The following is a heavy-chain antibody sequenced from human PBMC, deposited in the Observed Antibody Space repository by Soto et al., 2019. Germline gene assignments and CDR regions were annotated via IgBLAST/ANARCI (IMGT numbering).Heavy chain of an antibody. CDR2: INTNTGNP. CDR1: GYTFTSYA. Sequence: ASVKVSCKASGYTFTSYAMNWVRQAPGQGLEWMGWINTNTGNPTYAQGFTGRFVFSLDTSVSTAYLQIGSLKAEDTAVYYCARDTSVLRFLECQSGGGGAFDIWGQGTMVTVSS. J-gene: IGHJ3*02. D-gene: IGHD3-3*01. CDR3: ARDTSVLRFLECQSGGGGAFDI. V-gene: IGHV7-4-1*01.